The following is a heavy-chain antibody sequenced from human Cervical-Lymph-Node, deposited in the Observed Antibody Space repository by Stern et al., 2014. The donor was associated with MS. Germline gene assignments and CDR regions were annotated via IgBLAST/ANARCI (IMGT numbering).Heavy chain of an antibody. D-gene: IGHD3-22*01. CDR2: LIPIFGKA. J-gene: IGHJ3*02. CDR1: GGTFSSYA. CDR3: ARPTHPDSSGRRPHDAFDI. V-gene: IGHV1-69*01. Sequence: DQLVESGAEVKKPGSSVKVSCKASGGTFSSYAISWVRQAPGQGLEWMGGLIPIFGKANYAQKFQGRVTITADESTSTAYMELSSLRSEDTAVYYCARPTHPDSSGRRPHDAFDIWGQGTMVTVSS.